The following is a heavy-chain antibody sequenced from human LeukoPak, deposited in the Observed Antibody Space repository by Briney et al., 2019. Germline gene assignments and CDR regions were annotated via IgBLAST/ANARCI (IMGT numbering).Heavy chain of an antibody. CDR2: ISAHNGNT. V-gene: IGHV1-18*01. CDR3: ARDGYFDL. J-gene: IGHJ2*01. CDR1: VYSFTTHG. Sequence: ASVKVSCKASVYSFTTHGIAWVRQAPGQGLEWMGWISAHNGNTNYAQSLQGRVTMTTDTSTNTAYMELRSLRSDDTAVYYCARDGYFDLWGRGTLLLSPQ.